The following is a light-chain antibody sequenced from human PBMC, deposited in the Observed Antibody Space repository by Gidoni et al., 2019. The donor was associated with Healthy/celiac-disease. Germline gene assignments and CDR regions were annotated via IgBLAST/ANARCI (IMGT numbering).Light chain of an antibody. CDR2: GAS. J-gene: IGKJ4*01. V-gene: IGKV3-20*01. CDR3: QQYGRSLT. CDR1: QSVSSSY. Sequence: EIVLTQSPGTLSLSPGERATLSCRASQSVSSSYLAWYQQKPGQAPRLLIYGASSRATGIPDRFSGSGSGTDFTLTISRLEPEDVAVYYCQQYGRSLTFGGGTKVEIK.